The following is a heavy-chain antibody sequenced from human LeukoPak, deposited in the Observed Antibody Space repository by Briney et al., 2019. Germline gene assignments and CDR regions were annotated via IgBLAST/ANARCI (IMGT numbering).Heavy chain of an antibody. CDR3: AKDLSRGDYGDYFDC. CDR2: ISHDGRRQ. J-gene: IGHJ4*02. CDR1: GFSFSTYA. D-gene: IGHD4-17*01. Sequence: PGTSLRLSCAASGFSFSTYAMHWVRQAPGKGLEWVALISHDGRRQFYADSVKGRFTISRDNSKSTLYLQMNSLRAEDTAVYYCAKDLSRGDYGDYFDCWGQGTLVTVSS. V-gene: IGHV3-30*18.